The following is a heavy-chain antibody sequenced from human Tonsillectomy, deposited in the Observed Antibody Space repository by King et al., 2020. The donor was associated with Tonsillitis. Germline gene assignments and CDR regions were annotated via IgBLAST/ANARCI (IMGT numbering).Heavy chain of an antibody. Sequence: VQLQQWGAGLLKPSETLSLTCAVYGGSFSGYYWSWIRQPPGKGLEWIGEINHSGSTNYNPPLKIRVTISVDTSKNQFSLKLSSVTAADTAVYYCARAYSTMVRGVIPFDYWGQGTLVTVSS. D-gene: IGHD3-10*01. CDR3: ARAYSTMVRGVIPFDY. CDR1: GGSFSGYY. V-gene: IGHV4-34*01. CDR2: INHSGST. J-gene: IGHJ4*02.